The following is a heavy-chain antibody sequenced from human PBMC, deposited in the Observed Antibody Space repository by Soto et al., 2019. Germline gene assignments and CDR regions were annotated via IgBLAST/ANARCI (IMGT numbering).Heavy chain of an antibody. CDR2: IDPSDSYT. J-gene: IGHJ6*02. CDR1: GYSFTSYW. V-gene: IGHV5-10-1*01. CDR3: ARHSYSNYDIYYYGMDV. Sequence: LGESLKISCKGSGYSFTSYWISWVRQMPGKGLEWMGRIDPSDSYTNYSPSFQGHVTISADKSISTAYLQWSSLKASDTAMYYCARHSYSNYDIYYYGMDVWGQGTTVTVSS. D-gene: IGHD4-4*01.